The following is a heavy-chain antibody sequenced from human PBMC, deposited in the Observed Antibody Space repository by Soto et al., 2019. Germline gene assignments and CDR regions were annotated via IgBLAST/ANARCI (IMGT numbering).Heavy chain of an antibody. J-gene: IGHJ6*01. Sequence: QVQLEQSGAEVKKPGSSVKVSCKASGGTFSTSAISWVRQAPGQGLEWMGGIMPIFRTPDYGQKIQGRFTVSADETTSSAYMELSSPRSDDTVVYCCARDNDRPQLGGNYYYFLDVGRQGTTITVSS. CDR2: IMPIFRTP. CDR3: ARDNDRPQLGGNYYYFLDV. CDR1: GGTFSTSA. D-gene: IGHD2-8*01. V-gene: IGHV1-69*12.